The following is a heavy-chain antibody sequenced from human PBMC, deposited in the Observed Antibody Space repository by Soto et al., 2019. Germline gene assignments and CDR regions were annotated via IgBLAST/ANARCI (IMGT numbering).Heavy chain of an antibody. D-gene: IGHD6-19*01. CDR1: GYSFTSYW. Sequence: GESLKISCKGSGYSFTSYWISWVRQMPGKGLEWMGRIDPSDSYTNYSPSFQGHVTISADKSISTAYLQWSSLKASDTAMYYCARHRAPGIAVAGPHDYWGQGTLVTVSS. J-gene: IGHJ4*02. CDR2: IDPSDSYT. V-gene: IGHV5-10-1*01. CDR3: ARHRAPGIAVAGPHDY.